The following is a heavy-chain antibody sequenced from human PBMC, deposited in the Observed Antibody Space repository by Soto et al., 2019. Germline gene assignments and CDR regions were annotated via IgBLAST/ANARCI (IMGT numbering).Heavy chain of an antibody. CDR2: IYYSGST. V-gene: IGHV4-39*01. D-gene: IGHD2-15*01. CDR1: GGNISSSSYY. Sequence: PSETLSLPCTVSGGNISSSSYYWGWKSQPPGKGLEWIGSIYYSGSTYYNPSLKSRVTISVDTSKNQFSLKLSSVTAADTAVYYCARRFIVVVVAATPLGWFDPWGQGTLVTVSS. J-gene: IGHJ5*02. CDR3: ARRFIVVVVAATPLGWFDP.